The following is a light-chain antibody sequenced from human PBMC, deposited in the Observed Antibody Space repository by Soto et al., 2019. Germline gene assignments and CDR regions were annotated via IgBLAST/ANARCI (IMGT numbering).Light chain of an antibody. V-gene: IGKV3-20*01. J-gene: IGKJ4*01. CDR1: QSVSSSY. CDR2: GAS. Sequence: EIVLTQSPGTLSFSPGERATLSCRASQSVSSSYLAWYQQKPGQAPRLLIYGASSRATGIPDRFSGSGSGTDFTLTISRLEPEDFAVYYCQKYGSSPLTCGGGTKGDIK. CDR3: QKYGSSPLT.